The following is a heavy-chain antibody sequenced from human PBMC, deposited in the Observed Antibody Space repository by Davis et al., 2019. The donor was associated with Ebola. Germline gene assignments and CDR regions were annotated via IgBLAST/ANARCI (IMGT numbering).Heavy chain of an antibody. Sequence: GGSLRLSCAASGFTFSSYSMNWVRQAPGKGLEWVSSISSSSSYIYYADSVKGRFTISRDNSKNTLYLQMNSLRAEDTAVYYCAKGGGGYGYYYGMDVWGQGTTVTVSS. CDR2: ISSSSSYI. CDR3: AKGGGGYGYYYGMDV. D-gene: IGHD5-12*01. V-gene: IGHV3-21*04. J-gene: IGHJ6*02. CDR1: GFTFSSYS.